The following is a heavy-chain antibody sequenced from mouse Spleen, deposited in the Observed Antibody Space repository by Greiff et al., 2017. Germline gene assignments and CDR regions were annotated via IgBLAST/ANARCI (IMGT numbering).Heavy chain of an antibody. V-gene: IGHV3-1*01. CDR3: ARGGRGYAMDY. Sequence: EVQLQQSGPGMVKPSQSLSLTCTVTGYSITSGYDWHWIRHFPGNKLEWMGYISYSGSTNYNPSLKSRISITHDTSKNHFFLKLNSVTTEDTATYYCARGGRGYAMDYWGQGTSVTVSS. CDR2: ISYSGST. CDR1: GYSITSGYD. J-gene: IGHJ4*01.